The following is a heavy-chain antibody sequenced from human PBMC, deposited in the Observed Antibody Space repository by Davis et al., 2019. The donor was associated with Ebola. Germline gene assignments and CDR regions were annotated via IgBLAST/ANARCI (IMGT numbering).Heavy chain of an antibody. Sequence: GGSLRLSCAASGFTFSGSAMHWVRQASGKGLEWVGRIRSKANSYATAYAASVKGRFTISRDDSKNTAYLQMNSLKTDDTAVYYCTTTTTVFDYWGQGTLVTVSS. D-gene: IGHD4-11*01. CDR2: IRSKANSYAT. V-gene: IGHV3-73*01. CDR3: TTTTTVFDY. J-gene: IGHJ4*02. CDR1: GFTFSGSA.